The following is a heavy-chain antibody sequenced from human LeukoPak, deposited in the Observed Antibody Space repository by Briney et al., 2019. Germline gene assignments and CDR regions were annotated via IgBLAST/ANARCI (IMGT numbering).Heavy chain of an antibody. CDR3: ARDLIIAVVPAGRGNWFDP. CDR2: IYYSGST. Sequence: SETLSLTCTVSGGSISSSSYYWGWIRQPPGKGLEWIGSIYYSGSTYYNPSLKSRVTISVDTSKNQFSLKLSSVTAADTAVYYCARDLIIAVVPAGRGNWFDPWGQGTLVTVSS. V-gene: IGHV4-39*07. CDR1: GGSISSSSYY. D-gene: IGHD2-2*01. J-gene: IGHJ5*02.